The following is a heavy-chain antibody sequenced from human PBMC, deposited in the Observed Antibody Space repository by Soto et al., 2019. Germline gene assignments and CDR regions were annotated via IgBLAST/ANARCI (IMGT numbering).Heavy chain of an antibody. J-gene: IGHJ4*02. CDR1: GYTFTSYA. Sequence: QVQLVQSGAEVKKPGASVKVSCKASGYTFTSYAIHWVRQAPGQRLEWMGWINTAKENTKYSQKYQGRVTITRDTSPSIVYMELSSLRSEDTAVYYCARGNSWSYFDYWGQGTLVTVSS. V-gene: IGHV1-3*04. CDR3: ARGNSWSYFDY. D-gene: IGHD6-13*01. CDR2: INTAKENT.